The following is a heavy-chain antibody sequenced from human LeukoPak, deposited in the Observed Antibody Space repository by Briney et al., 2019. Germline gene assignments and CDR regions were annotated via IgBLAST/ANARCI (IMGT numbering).Heavy chain of an antibody. D-gene: IGHD3-10*01. V-gene: IGHV3-23*01. CDR2: ISGSGGST. CDR1: GYTFSSYA. CDR3: AKEGARGVVLDAFDI. Sequence: GGSLRLSCAASGYTFSSYAMSWVRQAPGKGLEWVSAISGSGGSTYYPDSVKGRFTISRDNSKNTLYLQMNSLRAEDTAVYYCAKEGARGVVLDAFDIWDQGTMVTVSS. J-gene: IGHJ3*02.